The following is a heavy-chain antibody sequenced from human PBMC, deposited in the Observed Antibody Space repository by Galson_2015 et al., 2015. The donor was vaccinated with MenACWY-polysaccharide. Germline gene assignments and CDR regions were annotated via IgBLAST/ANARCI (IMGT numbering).Heavy chain of an antibody. D-gene: IGHD6-6*01. CDR3: AKDRGHRLAAHLFYS. CDR2: IRYDGSNK. J-gene: IGHJ4*02. CDR1: GFTFSSYG. Sequence: SLRLSCAASGFTFSSYGMHWVRQAPGKGLEWVAFIRYDGSNKYYADSVKVRFTISRDNSKTTLYLQMNSLRAEDTAGYYCAKDRGHRLAAHLFYSGCQGPQGTASS. V-gene: IGHV3-30*02.